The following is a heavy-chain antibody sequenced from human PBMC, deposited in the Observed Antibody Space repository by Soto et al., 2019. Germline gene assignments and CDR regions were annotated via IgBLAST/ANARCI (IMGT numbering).Heavy chain of an antibody. CDR1: GFTFSSYA. J-gene: IGHJ3*02. D-gene: IGHD7-27*01. CDR3: AKGKSSNWGFHDAFDI. Sequence: GGSLRLSCAASGFTFSSYAMSWVRQAPGKGLEWVSAISGSGGSTYYADSVKGRFTISRDNSKNTLYLQMNSLRAEDTAVYYCAKGKSSNWGFHDAFDIWGQGTMVTVSS. V-gene: IGHV3-23*01. CDR2: ISGSGGST.